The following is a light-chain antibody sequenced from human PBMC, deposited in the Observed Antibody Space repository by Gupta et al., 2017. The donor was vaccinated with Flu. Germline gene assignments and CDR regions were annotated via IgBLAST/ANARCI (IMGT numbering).Light chain of an antibody. Sequence: STTSGGNDIGSKSVHWYQQNPGQAPELLIYDDSNRPSGIPERFSGSNSGNTATLTISRVEAGDEADYYCQVLDNSRDLVVFGGGTKLTVL. J-gene: IGLJ2*01. CDR2: DDS. V-gene: IGLV3-21*02. CDR1: DIGSKS. CDR3: QVLDNSRDLVV.